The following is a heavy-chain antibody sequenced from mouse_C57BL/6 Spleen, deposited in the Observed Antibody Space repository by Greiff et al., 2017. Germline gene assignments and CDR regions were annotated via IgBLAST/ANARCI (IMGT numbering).Heavy chain of an antibody. J-gene: IGHJ1*03. CDR3: ARLDSYWYFDV. V-gene: IGHV1-82*01. CDR1: GYAFSSSW. Sequence: VQLQQSGPELVKPGASVKISCKASGYAFSSSWMNWVKQRPGKGLEWIGRIYPGDGDTNYNGKFKGKATLTADKSSSTAYMQLSSLTSEDSAVYFCARLDSYWYFDVWGTGTTVTVSS. CDR2: IYPGDGDT.